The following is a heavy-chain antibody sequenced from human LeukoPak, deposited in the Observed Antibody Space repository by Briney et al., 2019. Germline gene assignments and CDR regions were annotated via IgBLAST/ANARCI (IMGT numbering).Heavy chain of an antibody. J-gene: IGHJ5*02. CDR3: ARDPSGRYSSSWYVNWFDP. V-gene: IGHV1-18*01. CDR1: GYTFTSYG. Sequence: ASVTVSCKASGYTFTSYGISWVRQAPGQGLEWMGWISAYNGNTNYAQKLQGRVTMTTDTSTSTAYMELRSLRSDDTAVYYCARDPSGRYSSSWYVNWFDPWGQGTLVTVSS. CDR2: ISAYNGNT. D-gene: IGHD6-13*01.